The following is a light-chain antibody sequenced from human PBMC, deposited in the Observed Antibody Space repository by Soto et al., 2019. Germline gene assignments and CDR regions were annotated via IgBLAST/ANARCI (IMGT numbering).Light chain of an antibody. V-gene: IGKV3-15*01. CDR1: QSVSSN. CDR3: QQYYDWTIT. CDR2: GAS. Sequence: EIVLTQSPATLSVSPGERATLSCRASQSVSSNLAWYQQKPGQAPRLLIYGASTRETGIPARFSGSGSGTEFTLTISSLQSEDFAVYYCQQYYDWTITFGQGTRLEIK. J-gene: IGKJ5*01.